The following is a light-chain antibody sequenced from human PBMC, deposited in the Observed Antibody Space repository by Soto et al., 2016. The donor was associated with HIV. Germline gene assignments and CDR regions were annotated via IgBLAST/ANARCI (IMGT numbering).Light chain of an antibody. Sequence: DIQMTQSPSTLSASVGDRVTITCRACQSISIWLAWYQQKPGKAPNLLIYKASSLEGGVPSRFSGSGSGTEFTLTISSLQPDDFATYYCQQYNNYPWTFGQGTKVEVK. CDR3: QQYNNYPWT. CDR1: QSISIW. CDR2: KAS. V-gene: IGKV1-5*03. J-gene: IGKJ1*01.